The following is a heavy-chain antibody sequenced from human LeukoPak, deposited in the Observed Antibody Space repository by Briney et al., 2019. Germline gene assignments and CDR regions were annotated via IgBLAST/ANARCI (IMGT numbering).Heavy chain of an antibody. CDR1: GFTFSSYW. D-gene: IGHD6-19*01. J-gene: IGHJ4*02. CDR3: ARDSGRVNY. Sequence: PGGSLRLSCAASGFTFSSYWMSWVRQAPGKGLEWVANIKQDGSEKNYVDSVKGRFTISRDNAKSSLFLQMNSLRPEDTAVYYCARDSGRVNYWGQGTLVTVSS. CDR2: IKQDGSEK. V-gene: IGHV3-7*01.